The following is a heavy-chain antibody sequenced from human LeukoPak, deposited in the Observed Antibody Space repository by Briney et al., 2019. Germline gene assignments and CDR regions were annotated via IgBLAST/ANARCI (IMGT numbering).Heavy chain of an antibody. D-gene: IGHD1-1*01. V-gene: IGHV4-61*02. CDR3: ARKNSRYDDFDY. CDR2: IYTSGST. J-gene: IGHJ4*02. CDR1: GGSISSGSYY. Sequence: SETLSLTCTVSGGSISSGSYYWSWIRQPAGKGLEWIGRIYTSGSTNYNPSLKSRVTISLDTSKNQFSLKLSSVTAADTAVYYCARKNSRYDDFDYWGQGTLVTVSS.